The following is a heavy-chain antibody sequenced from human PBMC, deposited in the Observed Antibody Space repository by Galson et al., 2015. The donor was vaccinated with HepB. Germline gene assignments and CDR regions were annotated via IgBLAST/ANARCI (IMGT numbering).Heavy chain of an antibody. D-gene: IGHD1-26*01. CDR1: GFTFTSYW. Sequence: SLRLSCAASGFTFTSYWMHWVRQAPGKGLVWVSRINSDGSSTNYAGSVKGRFTISRDNAKNTLHLQMNSLRAEDTAVYYCARGYSGGMDLWGQGTTVTVSS. CDR2: INSDGSST. V-gene: IGHV3-74*01. CDR3: ARGYSGGMDL. J-gene: IGHJ6*02.